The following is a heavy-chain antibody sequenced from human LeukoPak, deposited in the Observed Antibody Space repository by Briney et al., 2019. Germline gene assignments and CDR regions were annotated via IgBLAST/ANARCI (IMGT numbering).Heavy chain of an antibody. CDR3: ARFGCSSTSCYGHY. CDR2: IYYSGST. J-gene: IGHJ4*02. Sequence: SETLSLTCTVSGGSISSYYWSWIRQPPGKGLEGIGYIYYSGSTNYNPSLKSRVTISVDTSKNQFALKLSSVTAADTAVYYCARFGCSSTSCYGHYWGQGTLVTVSS. CDR1: GGSISSYY. D-gene: IGHD2-2*01. V-gene: IGHV4-59*08.